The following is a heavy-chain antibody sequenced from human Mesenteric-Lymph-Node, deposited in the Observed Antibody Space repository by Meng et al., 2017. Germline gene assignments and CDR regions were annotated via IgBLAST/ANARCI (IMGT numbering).Heavy chain of an antibody. Sequence: EVHVVESGGGFVQPGVSLRLSCVVSGFSLNNYWMFWVRQGPGKGLVWVARIKSDGSSIDYVDSVKGRFTISRDTVKNTLYLQMNSLRAEDTAVYYCARDSGKASFDYWGQGTLVTVSS. CDR1: GFSLNNYW. CDR2: IKSDGSSI. D-gene: IGHD3-10*01. J-gene: IGHJ4*02. V-gene: IGHV3-74*01. CDR3: ARDSGKASFDY.